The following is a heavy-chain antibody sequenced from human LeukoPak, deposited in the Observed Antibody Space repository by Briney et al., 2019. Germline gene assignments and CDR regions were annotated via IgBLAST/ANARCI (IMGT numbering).Heavy chain of an antibody. CDR3: ARGAYCSSTSCYRPSDY. CDR2: ISYDGSNK. V-gene: IGHV3-30*01. CDR1: GFTFSSYA. D-gene: IGHD2-2*02. J-gene: IGHJ4*02. Sequence: PGRSLRLSCAASGFTFSSYAMHWVRQAPGKGLEWVAVISYDGSNKYYADSVKGRFTTSRDNSKNTLYLQMNSLRAEDTAVYYCARGAYCSSTSCYRPSDYWGQGTLVTVSS.